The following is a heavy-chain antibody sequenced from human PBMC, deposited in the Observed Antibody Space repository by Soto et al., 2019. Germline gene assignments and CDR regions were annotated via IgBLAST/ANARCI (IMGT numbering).Heavy chain of an antibody. V-gene: IGHV4-39*01. J-gene: IGHJ6*02. CDR2: IYSTENT. D-gene: IGHD2-2*03. CDR1: GGSVSSNSYS. Sequence: NPSETLSLTCTVSGGSVSSNSYSWGWIRQSPGKGLEWIGIIYSTENTYYHPPLLSRVTISADTSMNKFSLRLSSVTAADTAVYYCSRLNGYCVSTGCHGYYGMDVWGQGTTVTVSS. CDR3: SRLNGYCVSTGCHGYYGMDV.